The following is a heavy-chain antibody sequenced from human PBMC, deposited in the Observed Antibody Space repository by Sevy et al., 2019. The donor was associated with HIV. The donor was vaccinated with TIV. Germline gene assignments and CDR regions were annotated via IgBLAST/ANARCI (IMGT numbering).Heavy chain of an antibody. CDR3: ATHYYASSGYLFDY. V-gene: IGHV3-23*01. CDR1: GFTFSSYA. D-gene: IGHD3-22*01. J-gene: IGHJ4*02. Sequence: GGSLRLSCAASGFTFSSYAMSWVRQAPGKGLEWVSAISGSGGSTYYADSVKGRFTISRDNSKNTLYLQMNSLRAEDTAVYSCATHYYASSGYLFDYWGQGTLVTVSS. CDR2: ISGSGGST.